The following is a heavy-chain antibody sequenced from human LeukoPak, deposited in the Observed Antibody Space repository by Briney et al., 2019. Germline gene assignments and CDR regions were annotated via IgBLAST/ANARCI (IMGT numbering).Heavy chain of an antibody. J-gene: IGHJ4*02. CDR3: ARDQGITFGGVTRLFDY. V-gene: IGHV1-18*01. CDR1: GYTFTSYG. CDR2: ISAYNGNT. Sequence: ASVKVSCKASGYTFTSYGISWVRQAPGQGLEWMGWISAYNGNTNYAQKLQGRVTMTTDTSTSTAYMELRSLRSDDTAVYYRARDQGITFGGVTRLFDYWGQGTLVTVSS. D-gene: IGHD3-16*01.